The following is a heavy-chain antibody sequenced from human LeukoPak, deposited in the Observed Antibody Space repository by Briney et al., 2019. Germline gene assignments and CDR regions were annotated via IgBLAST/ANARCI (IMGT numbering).Heavy chain of an antibody. CDR2: INQDESEK. V-gene: IGHV3-7*01. CDR1: GFTFSRYW. Sequence: GGSLRLSCAASGFTFSRYWMTWVRQAPGKGLEWVANINQDESEKYYVDSVKGRFTISRDNAKNSLYLQMNSLRAEDTAVYYCARDSACYDYWGQGTLVTVSS. CDR3: ARDSACYDY. J-gene: IGHJ4*02. D-gene: IGHD2-15*01.